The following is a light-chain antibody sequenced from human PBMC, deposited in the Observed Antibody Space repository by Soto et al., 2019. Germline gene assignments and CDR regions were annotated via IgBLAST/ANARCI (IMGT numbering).Light chain of an antibody. CDR2: EVN. Sequence: VLPHPASLSGSPGPSVTLSLTGSRRDIGAYDYVSWFEHHPGKAPKLMTSEVNNRPAGVSNRFAGAKSGNAAYLTTSALQFEVEAEYFCFSFTTTSTQVFGTGTRVTVL. CDR1: RRDIGAYDY. J-gene: IGLJ1*01. V-gene: IGLV2-14*01. CDR3: FSFTTTSTQV.